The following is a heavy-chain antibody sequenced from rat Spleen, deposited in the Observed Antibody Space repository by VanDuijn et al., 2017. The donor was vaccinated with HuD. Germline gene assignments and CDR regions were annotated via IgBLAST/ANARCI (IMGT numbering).Heavy chain of an antibody. J-gene: IGHJ2*01. D-gene: IGHD4-3*01. CDR3: AKDSVIRGTLFDY. Sequence: EVQLVESGGGLVQPGRSLKLSCAASGFTYSNYVMAWVRQAPTKGLEWVASISTGGGNTYYRDSVKGRFTISRDNAKNTLYLQMDSLRSEDTATYYCAKDSVIRGTLFDYWGQGVMVTVSS. V-gene: IGHV5S13*01. CDR1: GFTYSNYV. CDR2: ISTGGGNT.